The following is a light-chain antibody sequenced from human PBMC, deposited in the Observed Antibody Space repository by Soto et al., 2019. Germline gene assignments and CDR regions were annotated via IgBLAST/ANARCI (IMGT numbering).Light chain of an antibody. V-gene: IGKV3-20*01. Sequence: EIVLTQSPGTLSLSPGDRATLSCRASQSVSSSYLAWYQQKPGQAPRLLIYGASSRATGIPDRFSGSGSGTDFTLTINRLEPEDFAVYYCQQYGSSLFTFGPGTKVDIK. CDR1: QSVSSSY. CDR3: QQYGSSLFT. J-gene: IGKJ3*01. CDR2: GAS.